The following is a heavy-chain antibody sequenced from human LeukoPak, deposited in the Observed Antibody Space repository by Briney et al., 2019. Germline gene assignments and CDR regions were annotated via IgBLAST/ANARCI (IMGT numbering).Heavy chain of an antibody. CDR2: ISSSGSY. CDR1: GFTFSSYS. J-gene: IGHJ3*02. D-gene: IGHD6-19*01. V-gene: IGHV3-21*01. CDR3: ARDRTYSSGWFDAFDI. Sequence: GGSLRLSCAASGFTFSSYSINWIRQAPGKGLEWVSSISSSGSYYADSVKGRFTISRDNAKNSLYLQMNSLRAEDTAVYYCARDRTYSSGWFDAFDIWGQGTMVTVSS.